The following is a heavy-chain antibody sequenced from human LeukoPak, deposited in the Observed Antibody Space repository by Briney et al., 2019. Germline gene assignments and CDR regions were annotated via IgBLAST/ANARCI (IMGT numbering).Heavy chain of an antibody. J-gene: IGHJ5*02. CDR3: ARDVATLERRLQLVEWFDP. CDR1: GFTFSSYW. CDR2: IKQDGSEK. D-gene: IGHD5-24*01. V-gene: IGHV3-7*01. Sequence: GSLRLSCAASGFTFSSYWMSWVRQAPGKGLEWVANIKQDGSEKYYVDSVKGRFTISRDNAKNSLYLQMNSLRAEDTAVYYCARDVATLERRLQLVEWFDPWGQGTLVTVSS.